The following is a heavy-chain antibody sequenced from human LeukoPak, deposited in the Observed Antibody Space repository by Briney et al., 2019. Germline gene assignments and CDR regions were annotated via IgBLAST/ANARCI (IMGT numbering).Heavy chain of an antibody. V-gene: IGHV3-21*01. Sequence: GGSLRLSCAASGFTFSSYSMNWVRQAPGKGLEWVSSISSSSSYIYYADSVKGRFTISRDNAKNSLYLQMNSLRAEDTAVYYCAREPRSSGYVWWSDPWGQGTLVTVSS. CDR2: ISSSSSYI. CDR1: GFTFSSYS. J-gene: IGHJ5*02. CDR3: AREPRSSGYVWWSDP. D-gene: IGHD3-22*01.